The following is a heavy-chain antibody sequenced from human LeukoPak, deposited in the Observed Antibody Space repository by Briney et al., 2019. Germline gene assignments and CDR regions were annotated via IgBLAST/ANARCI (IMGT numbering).Heavy chain of an antibody. V-gene: IGHV4-34*01. CDR3: ARGPIVLMVYAIYKGAFDY. CDR1: GVSFSGYY. D-gene: IGHD2-8*01. J-gene: IGHJ4*02. Sequence: PSETLSLTCAVYGVSFSGYYWSWIRQPPGKGLEWIGEINHSGSTNYNPSLKSRVTISVDTSKNQFSLKLSSVTAADTAVYYCARGPIVLMVYAIYKGAFDYWGQGTLVTVSS. CDR2: INHSGST.